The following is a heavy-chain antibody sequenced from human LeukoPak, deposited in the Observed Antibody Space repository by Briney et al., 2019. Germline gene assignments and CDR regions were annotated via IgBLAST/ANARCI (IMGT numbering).Heavy chain of an antibody. CDR1: GFTVSSNS. CDR3: AKVSESNYDILTGYYTPYYFDY. J-gene: IGHJ4*02. CDR2: IYSDNT. D-gene: IGHD3-9*01. Sequence: GGSLRLSCTVSGFTVSSNSMSWVRQAPGKGLEWVSFIYSDNTHYSDSVNGRITISRDNSKNTLYLQMNSLRADDTAVYYCAKVSESNYDILTGYYTPYYFDYWGQGTLVTVSS. V-gene: IGHV3-53*01.